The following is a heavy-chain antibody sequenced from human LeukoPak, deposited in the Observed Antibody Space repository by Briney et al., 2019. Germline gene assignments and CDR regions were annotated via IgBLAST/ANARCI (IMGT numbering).Heavy chain of an antibody. J-gene: IGHJ4*02. D-gene: IGHD1-26*01. V-gene: IGHV1-69*13. CDR2: IIPIFGTA. CDR3: ATRVGATTAFDY. CDR1: GGTFSSYA. Sequence: ASVKVSCKASGGTFSSYAISWVRQAPGQGLEWMGGIIPIFGTANYAQKFQGRVTITADESTSTAYMELSSLRSEDTAVYYCATRVGATTAFDYWGRGTLVTVSS.